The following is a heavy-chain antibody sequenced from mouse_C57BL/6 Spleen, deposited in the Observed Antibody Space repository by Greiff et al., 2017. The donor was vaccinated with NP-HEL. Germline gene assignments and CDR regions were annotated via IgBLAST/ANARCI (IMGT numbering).Heavy chain of an antibody. CDR1: GFSLTSYG. J-gene: IGHJ4*01. CDR2: IWGGGST. Sequence: VKLVESGPGLVAPSQSLSITCTVSGFSLTSYGVDWVRQPPGKGLEWLGVIWGGGSTNYNSAPMSRLSISKDNSKSQVFLKMNSLQTDDTAMYYCAKRGGLRRGYYAMDYWGQGTSVTVSS. V-gene: IGHV2-9*01. CDR3: AKRGGLRRGYYAMDY. D-gene: IGHD2-4*01.